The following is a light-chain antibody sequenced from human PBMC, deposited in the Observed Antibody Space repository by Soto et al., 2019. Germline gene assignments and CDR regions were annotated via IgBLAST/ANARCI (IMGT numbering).Light chain of an antibody. J-gene: IGLJ1*01. CDR3: SSYASSSTLYV. Sequence: QSALTQPASVSGSPGQSITISCTGTSSDVGGYNYVSWYQQHPGKAPKLMIYHVSNRPSGVSNRFSGSKSGNTASLTISGLQAEDEVDYYCSSYASSSTLYVFGAGTKVTVL. V-gene: IGLV2-14*03. CDR1: SSDVGGYNY. CDR2: HVS.